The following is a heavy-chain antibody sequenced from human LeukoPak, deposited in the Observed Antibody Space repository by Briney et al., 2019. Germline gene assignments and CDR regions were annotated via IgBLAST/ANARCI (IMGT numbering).Heavy chain of an antibody. D-gene: IGHD5-24*01. CDR2: IWNDGSS. V-gene: IGHV3-33*03. Sequence: PGGSLRLSCAASGFIFSNYAMSWVRQAPGKGLEWVAVIWNDGSSNYADSVKGRITISRDDSKNTLYLEMNSLRAEDTAVYFCATDGPNRDLDHWGQGTLVTVSS. J-gene: IGHJ4*02. CDR1: GFIFSNYA. CDR3: ATDGPNRDLDH.